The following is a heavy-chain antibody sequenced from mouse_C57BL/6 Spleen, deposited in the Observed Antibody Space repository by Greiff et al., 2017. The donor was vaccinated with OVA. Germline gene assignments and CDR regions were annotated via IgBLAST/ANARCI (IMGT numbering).Heavy chain of an antibody. Sequence: QVQLQQSGPGLVQPSQSLSITCTVSGFPLTSYGVHWVRQSPGKGLAWLGVIWSGGSTDYNAAFISRLSISKDNSKSQVFFKMNSLQADDTARYYCATIYYDYDVRYFDVWGTGTTVTVSS. V-gene: IGHV2-2*01. D-gene: IGHD2-4*01. J-gene: IGHJ1*03. CDR3: ATIYYDYDVRYFDV. CDR1: GFPLTSYG. CDR2: IWSGGST.